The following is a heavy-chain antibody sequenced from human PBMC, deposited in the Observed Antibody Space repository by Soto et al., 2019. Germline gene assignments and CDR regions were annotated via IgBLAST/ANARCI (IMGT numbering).Heavy chain of an antibody. J-gene: IGHJ6*03. CDR2: IYYSGST. CDR3: ARHWVGSYGEYYYYYMDV. Sequence: TLSLTCTVSGGPLSSYYWSWIRQPPGKGLEWIGYIYYSGSTNYNPSLKSRVTISVDTSKNQFSLKLSSVTAADTAVYYCARHWVGSYGEYYYYYMDVWGKGTTVTVSS. V-gene: IGHV4-59*08. CDR1: GGPLSSYY. D-gene: IGHD4-17*01.